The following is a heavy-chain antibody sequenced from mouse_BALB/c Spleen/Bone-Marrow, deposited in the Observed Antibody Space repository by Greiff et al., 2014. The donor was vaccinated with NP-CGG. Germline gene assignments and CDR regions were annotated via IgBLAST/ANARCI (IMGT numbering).Heavy chain of an antibody. V-gene: IGHV1-82*01. J-gene: IGHJ1*01. Sequence: QVQLQQSGPELVKPGASVKISCKASGYAFSSSWMNWVEQRPGQGLEWIGRIYPGDGDTNYNGKFKGKATLTADKSSSTAYMQLSSLTSVDSAVYFCARHAYGNSYWYFDVWGAGTTVTVSS. CDR2: IYPGDGDT. D-gene: IGHD2-1*01. CDR3: ARHAYGNSYWYFDV. CDR1: GYAFSSSW.